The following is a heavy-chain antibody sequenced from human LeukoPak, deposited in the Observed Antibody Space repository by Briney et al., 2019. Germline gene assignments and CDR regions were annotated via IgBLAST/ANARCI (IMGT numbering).Heavy chain of an antibody. J-gene: IGHJ4*02. D-gene: IGHD5-24*01. V-gene: IGHV4-59*01. CDR2: IYSTLNT. Sequence: YXXXXIRQPPGXGXEWLRHIYSTLNTKYTPSLKPRVRISVDTSKNQFSLKLSSVTAADTPVYYCARDATGYNPFDYWGQGTLVTVS. CDR3: ARDATGYNPFDY. CDR1: YX.